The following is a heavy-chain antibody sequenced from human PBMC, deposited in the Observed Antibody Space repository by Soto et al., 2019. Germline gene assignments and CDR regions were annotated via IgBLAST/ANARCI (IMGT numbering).Heavy chain of an antibody. V-gene: IGHV4-38-2*02. Sequence: SETLSLTCTVSGGSISSYYWGWIRQPPGKGLEWIGSIYHSGSTYYNPSLKSRVTISVDTSKNQFSLKLSSVTAADTAVYYCATAVYCRSASCSNWFDPWGQGTLVTVSS. CDR1: GGSISSYY. J-gene: IGHJ5*02. D-gene: IGHD2-2*01. CDR3: ATAVYCRSASCSNWFDP. CDR2: IYHSGST.